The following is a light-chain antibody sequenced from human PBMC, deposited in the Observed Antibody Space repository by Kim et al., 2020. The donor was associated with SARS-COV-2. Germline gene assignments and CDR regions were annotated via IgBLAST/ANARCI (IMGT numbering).Light chain of an antibody. J-gene: IGKJ4*01. V-gene: IGKV3-20*01. CDR3: QQYDSSPLT. CDR1: QSVSNNN. CDR2: SVS. Sequence: EIVLTQSPATLSLSPGERATLSCGASQSVSNNNLAWYQQKPGQAPRLLLSSVSRRATDIPDRFSGSGSGTDFTLSISGLEPDDFAVYYCQQYDSSPLTFGGGTKLEI.